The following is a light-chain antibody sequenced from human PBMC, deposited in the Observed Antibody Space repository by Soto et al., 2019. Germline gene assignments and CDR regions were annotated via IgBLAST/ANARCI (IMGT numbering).Light chain of an antibody. CDR2: KAS. Sequence: DIQMTQSPSTLSASVGDRVTITCRASQSISSWLASHQQKPGKAPKVLIYKASSLESGVPSRFSGSGSGTEFTLTISSLQPEDFATYYCQQFNSFPITFGQGTRLEIK. CDR3: QQFNSFPIT. V-gene: IGKV1-5*03. CDR1: QSISSW. J-gene: IGKJ5*01.